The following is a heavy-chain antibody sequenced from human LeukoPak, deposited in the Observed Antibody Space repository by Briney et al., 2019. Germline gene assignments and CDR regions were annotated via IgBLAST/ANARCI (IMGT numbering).Heavy chain of an antibody. Sequence: PGGSLRLSCAASGFTFSSYSINWVRQAPGKGLEWVSHIGGGGTSIYYSDSVKGRFTVSRDNAKSSLFLQMNSLRAEDTAVYYCARSILSTTAGFDYWGQGTLVTVSS. CDR1: GFTFSSYS. V-gene: IGHV3-48*01. J-gene: IGHJ4*02. CDR3: ARSILSTTAGFDY. CDR2: IGGGGTSI. D-gene: IGHD5-12*01.